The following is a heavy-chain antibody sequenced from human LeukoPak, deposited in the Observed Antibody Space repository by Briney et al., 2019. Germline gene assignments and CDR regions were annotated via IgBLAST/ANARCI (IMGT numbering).Heavy chain of an antibody. Sequence: PSETLSLTCTVSGFSISSYYWSWVRQPPGKGLEWLGYIYYSGSTNYNPSLKSRVTISVDTSKNQFSLKLSSVTAADTAVYYCARDGGYSSSWYAPSLYFDLWGRGALVTVSS. D-gene: IGHD6-13*01. J-gene: IGHJ2*01. CDR3: ARDGGYSSSWYAPSLYFDL. CDR2: IYYSGST. CDR1: GFSISSYY. V-gene: IGHV4-59*01.